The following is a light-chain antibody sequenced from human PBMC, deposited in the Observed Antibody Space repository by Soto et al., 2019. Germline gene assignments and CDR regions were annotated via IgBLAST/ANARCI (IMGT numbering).Light chain of an antibody. CDR3: QQWFT. J-gene: IGKJ3*01. CDR2: GIS. V-gene: IGKV3-20*01. Sequence: ESVLTQSPGTLSLSPGERATLSCRASQSVTNRYFAWYQQRPGQAPRLLIYGISNRATGIPDRFSGSGSGTDFTLTISRLEPEDFAVYYCQQWFTFGPGTKVDIK. CDR1: QSVTNRY.